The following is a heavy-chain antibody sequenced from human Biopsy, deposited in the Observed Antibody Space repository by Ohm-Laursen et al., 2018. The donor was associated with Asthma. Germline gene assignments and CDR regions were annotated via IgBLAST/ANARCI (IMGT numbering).Heavy chain of an antibody. V-gene: IGHV3-30*03. Sequence: SLRLSCAASGFTFNSYGMHWVRQAPGKGLEWVGVISKDASAQDYADSVKGRFTMARDNSKNTLDLQMNSLREEDTAVYYCVRDGTDDAFDIWGQGTVVSVSS. CDR2: ISKDASAQ. J-gene: IGHJ3*02. CDR1: GFTFNSYG. D-gene: IGHD1-1*01. CDR3: VRDGTDDAFDI.